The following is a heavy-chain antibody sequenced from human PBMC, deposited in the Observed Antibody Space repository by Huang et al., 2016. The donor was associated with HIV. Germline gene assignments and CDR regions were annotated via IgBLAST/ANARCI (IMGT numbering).Heavy chain of an antibody. Sequence: QVQLVESGGGVGQPGRSLRLSCAASGFTLSIYGMHWVRQAPGKGLEWLAVISYDGRNKYYADSVKGRFTISRDNSKNTLYLQMNSLRAEDTAVYYCAKKEGVNYYDSRRDAFDIWGQGTMVTVSS. J-gene: IGHJ3*02. CDR3: AKKEGVNYYDSRRDAFDI. V-gene: IGHV3-30*18. CDR1: GFTLSIYG. D-gene: IGHD3-22*01. CDR2: ISYDGRNK.